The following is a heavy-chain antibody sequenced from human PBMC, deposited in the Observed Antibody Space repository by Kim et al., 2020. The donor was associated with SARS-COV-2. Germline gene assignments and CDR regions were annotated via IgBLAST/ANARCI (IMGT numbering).Heavy chain of an antibody. CDR3: TTDPRVHITHDL. Sequence: GGSLRLSCAASGFTFSNAWMCWVRQAPGKGLEWVGRIKSKTDGGTTDYAAPVKGRFTISRDDSKNTLYLQMNSLKTEDTAVYYCTTDPRVHITHDLWGRGTLVTVSS. J-gene: IGHJ2*01. CDR2: IKSKTDGGTT. CDR1: GFTFSNAW. D-gene: IGHD3-10*01. V-gene: IGHV3-15*01.